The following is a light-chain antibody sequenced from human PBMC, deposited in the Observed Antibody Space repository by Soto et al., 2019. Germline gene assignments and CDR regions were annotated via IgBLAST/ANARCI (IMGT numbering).Light chain of an antibody. V-gene: IGKV3-15*01. Sequence: EIVMTQSPATLSVSPGERVTLSCRASQSFDSTVAWYQQKPGQAPRLLIYGASSRATGIPARFSGSGSGTEFTLTISSLQYEDFAVYYCQQYSYWPYTFGQGTKLEI. CDR1: QSFDST. CDR2: GAS. CDR3: QQYSYWPYT. J-gene: IGKJ2*01.